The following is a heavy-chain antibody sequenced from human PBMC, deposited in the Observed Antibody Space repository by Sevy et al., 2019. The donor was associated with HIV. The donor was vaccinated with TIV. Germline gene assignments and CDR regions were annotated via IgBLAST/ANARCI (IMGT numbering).Heavy chain of an antibody. Sequence: GGSLRLSCAVSGFTFNTYNMNWVRQAPGKGREWVSYISYTSTTIYYADSVRGRFTISRDNAKNTLYLQMNSLRDEDTAVYYCASSDATSRFGYYYFAMDFWGQGTSVTVSS. CDR3: ASSDATSRFGYYYFAMDF. D-gene: IGHD3-22*01. CDR1: GFTFNTYN. V-gene: IGHV3-48*02. CDR2: ISYTSTTI. J-gene: IGHJ6*02.